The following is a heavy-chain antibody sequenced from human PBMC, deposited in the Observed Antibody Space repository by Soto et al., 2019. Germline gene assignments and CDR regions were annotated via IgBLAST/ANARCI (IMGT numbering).Heavy chain of an antibody. CDR3: ARSFVNPYSGTGGAFDI. D-gene: IGHD6-13*01. J-gene: IGHJ3*02. CDR2: IGTAGDT. Sequence: EVQLVESGGGLVQPGGSLRLSCEASGFTFGSYTMHWVRKATGKGLEWVSAIGTAGDTYYPGSVKGRFTISRENAKNSLYLQMNSLRAGDTAVYYCARSFVNPYSGTGGAFDIWGQGTMVTVSS. CDR1: GFTFGSYT. V-gene: IGHV3-13*01.